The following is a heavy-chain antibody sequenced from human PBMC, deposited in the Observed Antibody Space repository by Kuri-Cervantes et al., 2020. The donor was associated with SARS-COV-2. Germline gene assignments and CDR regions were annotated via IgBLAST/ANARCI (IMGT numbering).Heavy chain of an antibody. CDR3: ARGRSPGY. Sequence: GSLRLSCTVSGGSISSGSYYWSWIRQPAGKGLEWIGRIYYSGSTYYNPSLKSRVTISVDTSKNQFSLKLSSVTAADTAVYYCARGRSPGYWGQGTLVTVSS. V-gene: IGHV4-39*01. CDR1: GGSISSGSYY. CDR2: IYYSGST. J-gene: IGHJ4*02.